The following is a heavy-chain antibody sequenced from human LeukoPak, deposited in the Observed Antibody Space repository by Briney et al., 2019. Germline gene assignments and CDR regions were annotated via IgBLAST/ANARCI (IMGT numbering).Heavy chain of an antibody. CDR2: ISGSDGST. CDR3: AKDTWSYYDSSGYYNFDY. D-gene: IGHD3-22*01. V-gene: IGHV3-23*01. Sequence: GGSLRLSCAASGFIFSSYAMSWVRQAPGKGLEWVSAISGSDGSTYYADSVKGRFTISRDNSKNTLYLQMNSLRAEDTAVYYCAKDTWSYYDSSGYYNFDYWGQGTLVTVSS. CDR1: GFIFSSYA. J-gene: IGHJ4*02.